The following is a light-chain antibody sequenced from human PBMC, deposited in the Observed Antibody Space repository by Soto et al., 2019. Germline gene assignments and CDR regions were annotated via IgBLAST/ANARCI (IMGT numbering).Light chain of an antibody. Sequence: EIVLTQSPATLSLSPGERSTLSCMASQSVSSYLAWYQQKPCQPPRLLIYGASTRATGIPARFSGSGSGTEFTLTISSLQSEDFAVYYCQQYNNWPPWTVGQGTKVDIK. CDR3: QQYNNWPPWT. J-gene: IGKJ1*01. CDR2: GAS. V-gene: IGKV3-15*01. CDR1: QSVSSY.